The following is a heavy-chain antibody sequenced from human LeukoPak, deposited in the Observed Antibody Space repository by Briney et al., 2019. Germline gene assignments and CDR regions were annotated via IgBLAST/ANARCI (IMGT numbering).Heavy chain of an antibody. CDR3: ARQLARTYGSGSYPLY. CDR1: GESFDGYY. CDR2: INHVGIT. Sequence: TSETLSLTCAVYGESFDGYYWSWIRQSPGKGLEWIGHINHVGITNHNPSLKSRVTISVDTSKNQFTLKVRSVTAADTGVYYCARQLARTYGSGSYPLYWGQGTLVAVSS. J-gene: IGHJ4*02. D-gene: IGHD3-10*01. V-gene: IGHV4-34*01.